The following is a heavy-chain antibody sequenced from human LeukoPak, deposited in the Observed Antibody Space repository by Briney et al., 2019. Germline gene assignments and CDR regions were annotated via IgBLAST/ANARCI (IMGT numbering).Heavy chain of an antibody. CDR2: IIPIFGTA. CDR1: GGTFSSYA. D-gene: IGHD3-3*01. CDR3: ARSFGESGYYTNPTHYYYYYMDV. Sequence: RASVKVSCKASGGTFSSYAISWVRQAPGQGLEWMGGIIPIFGTANYAQKFQGRVTITTDESTSTAYMELSSLRSEDTAVYYCARSFGESGYYTNPTHYYYYYMDVWGKGTTVTVSS. V-gene: IGHV1-69*05. J-gene: IGHJ6*03.